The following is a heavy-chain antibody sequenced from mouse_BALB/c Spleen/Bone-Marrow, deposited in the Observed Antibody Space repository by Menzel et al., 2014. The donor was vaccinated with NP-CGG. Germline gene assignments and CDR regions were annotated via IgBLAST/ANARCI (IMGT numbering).Heavy chain of an antibody. CDR1: GFNIKDTY. V-gene: IGHV14-3*02. CDR2: IDPANGNT. Sequence: VQLQQSGAELVKPGASVKLSCTASGFNIKDTYMHWVKRRPEQGLEWIGRIDPANGNTKYDPKFQGKATITADTSSNTAYLQLSSLTSEDTAVYYCASYYYGSSGFAYWGQGTLVTVSA. CDR3: ASYYYGSSGFAY. J-gene: IGHJ3*01. D-gene: IGHD1-1*01.